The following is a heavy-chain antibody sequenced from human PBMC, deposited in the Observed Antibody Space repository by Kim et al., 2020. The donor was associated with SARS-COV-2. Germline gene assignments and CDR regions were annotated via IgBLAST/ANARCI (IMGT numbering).Heavy chain of an antibody. CDR3: AHVQGAGTPYYYYYYGMDV. CDR2: IYWDDDK. V-gene: IGHV2-5*02. D-gene: IGHD6-13*01. CDR1: GFSLSTSGVG. J-gene: IGHJ6*02. Sequence: SGPTLVKPTQTLTLTCTFSGFSLSTSGVGLGWIRQPPGKALEWLALIYWDDDKRYSPSLKSRLTITKDTSKNQVVLTMTNMDPVDTATYYCAHVQGAGTPYYYYYYGMDVWGQGTTVTVSS.